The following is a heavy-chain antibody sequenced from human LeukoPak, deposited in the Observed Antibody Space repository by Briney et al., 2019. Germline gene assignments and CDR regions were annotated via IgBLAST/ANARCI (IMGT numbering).Heavy chain of an antibody. J-gene: IGHJ4*02. CDR3: TADPPGMSTSTGIDH. V-gene: IGHV3-15*05. CDR2: IKSKTDGGTT. Sequence: GGSLRPSCAAAGFILGNAWMTWVRQIRGKGVEWVGLIKSKTDGGTTDYAAPVKGIFTISRDDSKNMLYLPMNSLKVEDTAVYYCTADPPGMSTSTGIDHWGQGTLVTVSS. D-gene: IGHD2-2*01. CDR1: GFILGNAW.